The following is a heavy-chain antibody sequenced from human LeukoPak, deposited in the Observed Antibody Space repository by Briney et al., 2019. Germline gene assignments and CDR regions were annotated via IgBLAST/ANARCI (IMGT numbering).Heavy chain of an antibody. J-gene: IGHJ4*02. CDR3: AKAIVPAALAGYFDY. V-gene: IGHV3-21*04. D-gene: IGHD2-2*01. CDR1: GFTFSSYS. Sequence: GGSLRLSCAASGFTFSSYSMNWVRQAPGKGLEWVSSISSSSSYIYYADSVKGRFTTSRDNAKNSLYLQMNSLRAEDTALYYCAKAIVPAALAGYFDYWGQGTLVTVSS. CDR2: ISSSSSYI.